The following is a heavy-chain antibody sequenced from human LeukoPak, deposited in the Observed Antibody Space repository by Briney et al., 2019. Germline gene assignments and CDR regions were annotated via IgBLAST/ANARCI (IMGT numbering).Heavy chain of an antibody. D-gene: IGHD6-13*01. J-gene: IGHJ4*02. V-gene: IGHV3-23*01. CDR1: GFTFSSYA. CDR3: ARIAAAGMAGDFDY. Sequence: GGSLRLSCAASGFTFSSYAMSWVRQAPGKGLEWVSAISGSGGSTYYADSVKGRFTISRDNSKNSLYLQMNSLRAEDTAVYYCARIAAAGMAGDFDYRGQGTLVTVSS. CDR2: ISGSGGST.